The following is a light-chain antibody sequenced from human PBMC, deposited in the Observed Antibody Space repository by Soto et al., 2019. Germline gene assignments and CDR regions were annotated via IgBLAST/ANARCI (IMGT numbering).Light chain of an antibody. Sequence: AIQLTQSPSSLSASVGDRVTITCRASQGISSYLGWYQQKPGKAPNLLIYDASSLESGVPSRFSGSGSGTEFTLTISSLQPDDFATYYCQQYNSYPWTFGQGTKVDIK. CDR2: DAS. CDR3: QQYNSYPWT. J-gene: IGKJ1*01. CDR1: QGISSY. V-gene: IGKV1-13*02.